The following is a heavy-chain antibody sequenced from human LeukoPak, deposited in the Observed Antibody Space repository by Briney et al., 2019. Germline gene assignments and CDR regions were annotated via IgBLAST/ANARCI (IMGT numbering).Heavy chain of an antibody. CDR1: GYTFTGYY. Sequence: ASVKVSCKASGYTFTGYYMHWVRQAPGQGLEWMGWINPNSGGTNYAQKFQGRVTMTRDTSISTAYTELSRLRSDDTAVYYCARDTGDTYNWFDPWGQGTLVTVSS. CDR2: INPNSGGT. D-gene: IGHD3-16*01. V-gene: IGHV1-2*02. CDR3: ARDTGDTYNWFDP. J-gene: IGHJ5*02.